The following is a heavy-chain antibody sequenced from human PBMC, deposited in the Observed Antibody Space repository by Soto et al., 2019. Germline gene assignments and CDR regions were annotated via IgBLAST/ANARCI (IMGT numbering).Heavy chain of an antibody. Sequence: QLQLQESGPGLVKPSETLSLTCKVSGGSISSRSFYWGWIRQPPGKGLEWIGRVFYSGSTYYNPSLKSRVTISVDTSKNQFSLKLNSVTAADTAVYYCVRLDGSVDYWGQGTRVTVSS. CDR2: VFYSGST. CDR3: VRLDGSVDY. J-gene: IGHJ4*02. V-gene: IGHV4-39*01. CDR1: GGSISSRSFY. D-gene: IGHD2-2*03.